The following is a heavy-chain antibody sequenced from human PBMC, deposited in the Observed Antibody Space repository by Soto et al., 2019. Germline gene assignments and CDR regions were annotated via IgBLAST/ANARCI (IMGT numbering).Heavy chain of an antibody. V-gene: IGHV4-59*08. CDR2: IYYSGGT. Sequence: PSETLSLTCTVSGGSISSYYWSWIRQPPGKGLEWIGYIYYSGGTNYNPSLKSRVTISVDTSKNQFSLKLSSVTAADTAVYYCARHVPLDGAAAGPYYFDYWGQGTLVTVSS. CDR3: ARHVPLDGAAAGPYYFDY. D-gene: IGHD6-13*01. CDR1: GGSISSYY. J-gene: IGHJ4*02.